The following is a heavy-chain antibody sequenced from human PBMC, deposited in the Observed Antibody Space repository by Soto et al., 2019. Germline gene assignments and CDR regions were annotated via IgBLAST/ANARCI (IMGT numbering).Heavy chain of an antibody. CDR1: GGSFSGYY. CDR2: INHSGST. D-gene: IGHD3-3*01. J-gene: IGHJ4*02. CDR3: ARVTGTLFGVAPPSFDY. V-gene: IGHV4-34*01. Sequence: QVQLQQWGAGLLKPSETLSLTCAVYGGSFSGYYWGWIRQPPGKGLEWIGEINHSGSTNYNPSLKSRVTISVDTSKNQFSLKLSSVTAADTAVYYCARVTGTLFGVAPPSFDYWGQGTLVTVSS.